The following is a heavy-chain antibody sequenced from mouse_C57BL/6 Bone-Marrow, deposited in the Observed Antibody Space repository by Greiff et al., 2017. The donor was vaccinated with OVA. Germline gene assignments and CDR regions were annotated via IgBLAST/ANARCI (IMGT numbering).Heavy chain of an antibody. J-gene: IGHJ4*01. Sequence: VQLQQPGAELVKPGASVKLSCKASGYTFPSYWMHWVKQRPGRGLEWIGRIDPNSGGTKYNEKFKSKATLTVDKPSSTAYMQLSSLTSEDSAVYYCARSGEFITTVVATDAMDYWGQGTSVTVSS. CDR1: GYTFPSYW. CDR2: IDPNSGGT. CDR3: ARSGEFITTVVATDAMDY. D-gene: IGHD1-1*01. V-gene: IGHV1-72*01.